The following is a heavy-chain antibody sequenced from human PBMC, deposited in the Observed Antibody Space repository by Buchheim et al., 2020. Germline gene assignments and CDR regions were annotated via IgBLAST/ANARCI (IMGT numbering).Heavy chain of an antibody. J-gene: IGHJ4*02. Sequence: EVQLVESGGGLVQPGGSLRLSCAASGFTFSSYWMSWVRQAPGKGLEWVANIKQDGSEKYYVDSVKGRFTISRGNAKDSLYLQINSLRAEDTAVYYCARDSGGWYKGYFDYWGQGTL. CDR1: GFTFSSYW. V-gene: IGHV3-7*01. CDR3: ARDSGGWYKGYFDY. D-gene: IGHD6-19*01. CDR2: IKQDGSEK.